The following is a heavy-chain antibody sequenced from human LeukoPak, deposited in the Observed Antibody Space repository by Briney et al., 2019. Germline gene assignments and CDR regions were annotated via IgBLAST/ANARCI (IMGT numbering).Heavy chain of an antibody. CDR3: ARIRRGGYKNASYFDY. J-gene: IGHJ4*02. D-gene: IGHD5-24*01. CDR2: IYYSGST. V-gene: IGHV4-39*01. CDR1: GGFISSSSYY. Sequence: SETLSLTCTVSGGFISSSSYYWGWIRQPPGKGLAWIGSIYYSGSTYYNPSLKSRVTISVDTSKNQFSLKLSSVTAPDTAVYYGARIRRGGYKNASYFDYWGQGILVTVSS.